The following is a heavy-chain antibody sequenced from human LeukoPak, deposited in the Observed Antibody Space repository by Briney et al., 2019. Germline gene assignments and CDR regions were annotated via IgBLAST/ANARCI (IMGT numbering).Heavy chain of an antibody. J-gene: IGHJ6*02. CDR2: INPNSGGT. CDR3: ARALFGVLPGVMDV. Sequence: ASVKASCTASGYTFTGYYMHWVRQAPGQGPEWMGRINPNSGGTNYAQKFQGRVTMTRDTSISTAYMELSRLTSDDTAVYYCARALFGVLPGVMDVWGQGTTVTVSS. D-gene: IGHD3-3*01. V-gene: IGHV1-2*06. CDR1: GYTFTGYY.